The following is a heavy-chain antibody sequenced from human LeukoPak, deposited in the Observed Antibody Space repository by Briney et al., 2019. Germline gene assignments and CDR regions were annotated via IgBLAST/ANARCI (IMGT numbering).Heavy chain of an antibody. CDR3: ARDLLWTGENFDY. Sequence: ASVKVSCKASGYTFTGHYMHWVRQAPGQGLEWMGWINPNSGGTNYAQKFQGRVTMTRDTSISTAYMELSRLRSDDTAVYYCARDLLWTGENFDYWGQGTLVTVSS. CDR2: INPNSGGT. CDR1: GYTFTGHY. V-gene: IGHV1-2*02. D-gene: IGHD3-10*01. J-gene: IGHJ4*02.